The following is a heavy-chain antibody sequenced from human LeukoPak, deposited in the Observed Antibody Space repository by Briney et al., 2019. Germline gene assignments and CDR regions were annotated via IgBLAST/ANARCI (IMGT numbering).Heavy chain of an antibody. CDR3: ARGWVVTGFDP. Sequence: SETLSLTCAVSGGSISSGGYSWSWIRQPPGKGLEWIGYIYYSGSTYYNPSLKSRVTISVDTSKNHFSLKLSSVTAADTAVYYCARGWVVTGFDPWGQGTLVTVSS. J-gene: IGHJ5*02. D-gene: IGHD4-23*01. CDR2: IYYSGST. V-gene: IGHV4-30-4*07. CDR1: GGSISSGGYS.